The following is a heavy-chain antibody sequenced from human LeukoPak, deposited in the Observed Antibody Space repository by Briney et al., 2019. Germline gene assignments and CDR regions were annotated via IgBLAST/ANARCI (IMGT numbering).Heavy chain of an antibody. D-gene: IGHD4-17*01. Sequence: GGSLRLSCAASGFTFSSYSMNWVRQAPGKGLEWVSSISSSSSYIYYADSVKGRFTISRDNAKNSLYLQMYSLRAEDTAVYYCARANDYGDYPEPVYWGQGTLVTVSS. CDR3: ARANDYGDYPEPVY. J-gene: IGHJ4*02. CDR1: GFTFSSYS. V-gene: IGHV3-21*01. CDR2: ISSSSSYI.